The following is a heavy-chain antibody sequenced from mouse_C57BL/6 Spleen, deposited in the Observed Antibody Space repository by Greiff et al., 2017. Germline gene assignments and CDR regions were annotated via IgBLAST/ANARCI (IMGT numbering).Heavy chain of an antibody. CDR1: GYAFSSSW. Sequence: VKLQESGPELVKPGASVKISCKASGYAFSSSWMNWVKQRPGKGLEWIGRIYPGDGDTNYNGKFKGKATLTADKSSSTAYMQLSSLTSEDSAVYFCARSDGYYVRFAYWGQGTLVTVSA. V-gene: IGHV1-82*01. CDR2: IYPGDGDT. J-gene: IGHJ3*01. CDR3: ARSDGYYVRFAY. D-gene: IGHD2-3*01.